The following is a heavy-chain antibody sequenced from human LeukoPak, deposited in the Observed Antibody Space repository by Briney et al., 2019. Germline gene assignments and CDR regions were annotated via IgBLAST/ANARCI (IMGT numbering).Heavy chain of an antibody. CDR1: GFPLSSYS. CDR2: INIDSNTV. Sequence: GGSLRLSCAASGFPLSSYSISWVRQAPGKGLEWVSYINIDSNTVNYADSVKGRFTISRDNAKNSLYLQMNSLRAEDTAVYYCSTAKFDNWGQGTLVTVSS. V-gene: IGHV3-48*01. J-gene: IGHJ4*02. CDR3: STAKFDN.